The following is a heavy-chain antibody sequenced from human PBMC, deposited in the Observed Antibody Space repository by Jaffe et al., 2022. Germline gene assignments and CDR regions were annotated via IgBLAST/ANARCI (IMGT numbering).Heavy chain of an antibody. CDR1: GFTFSSYG. CDR2: ISYDGSNK. V-gene: IGHV3-30*18. CDR3: AKDEGDYGDYGFGADAFDI. J-gene: IGHJ3*02. Sequence: QVQLVESGGGVVQPGRSLRLSCAASGFTFSSYGMHWVRQAPGKGLEWVAVISYDGSNKYYADSVKGRFTISRDNSKNTLYLQMNSLRAEDTAVYYCAKDEGDYGDYGFGADAFDIWGQGTMVTVSS. D-gene: IGHD4-17*01.